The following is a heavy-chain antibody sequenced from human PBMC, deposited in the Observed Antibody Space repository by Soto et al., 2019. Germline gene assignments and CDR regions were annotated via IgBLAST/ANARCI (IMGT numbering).Heavy chain of an antibody. Sequence: PSETLSLTCAVYGGSFSGYYWSWIRQPPGKGLEWIGEINHSGSTNYNPSLKSRVTISVDTSKNQFSLKLSSVTAADTAAYYCARGGSMVRGVIITGWLDCWGQGTLVTVS. J-gene: IGHJ4*02. V-gene: IGHV4-34*01. D-gene: IGHD3-10*01. CDR2: INHSGST. CDR3: ARGGSMVRGVIITGWLDC. CDR1: GGSFSGYY.